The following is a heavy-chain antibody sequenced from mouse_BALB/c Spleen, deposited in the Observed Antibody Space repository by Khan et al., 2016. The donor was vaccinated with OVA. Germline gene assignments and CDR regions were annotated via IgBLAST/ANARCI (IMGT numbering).Heavy chain of an antibody. CDR2: IWSDGTT. V-gene: IGHV2-6-1*01. CDR1: GFSLTTYG. Sequence: LQESGPGLAAPSQSLSITCTISGFSLTTYGVHWVRQPPGKGLEWLVVIWSDGTTNYNSALKSRLTITKDNSQRQVFLKMNSLQTDDTAIYFCARQPYYHYNIMDYWGQGTSVTVSS. J-gene: IGHJ4*01. CDR3: ARQPYYHYNIMDY. D-gene: IGHD2-10*01.